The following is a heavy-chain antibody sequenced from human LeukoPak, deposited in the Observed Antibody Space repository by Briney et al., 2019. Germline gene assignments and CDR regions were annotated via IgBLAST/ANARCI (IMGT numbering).Heavy chain of an antibody. CDR1: GFTFSSYW. V-gene: IGHV3-74*01. J-gene: IGHJ4*02. CDR2: IASDGSST. Sequence: GGSLRLSCAASGFTFSSYWMNWVRQAPGKGLVWVSRIASDGSSTTYADSVMGRFSISRDNAKNTLYLQMNSLRVEDTAVYYCAGGRPHGNDYWGQGTLVTVSS. D-gene: IGHD4-23*01. CDR3: AGGRPHGNDY.